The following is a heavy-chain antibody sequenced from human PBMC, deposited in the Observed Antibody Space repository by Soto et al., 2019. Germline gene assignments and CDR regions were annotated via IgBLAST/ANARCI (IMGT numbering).Heavy chain of an antibody. Sequence: PGGSLRLSCAASGFTFSDYYMSWIRQAPGKGLEWVPYISSSSSYTNYADSVKGRFTISRDNAKNQFSLKLSSVTAADTAVYYCARVRGPYCGGDCYPPTPNWFDPWGQGTLVTVSS. CDR3: ARVRGPYCGGDCYPPTPNWFDP. J-gene: IGHJ5*02. D-gene: IGHD2-21*02. CDR1: GFTFSDYY. CDR2: ISSSSSYT. V-gene: IGHV3-11*05.